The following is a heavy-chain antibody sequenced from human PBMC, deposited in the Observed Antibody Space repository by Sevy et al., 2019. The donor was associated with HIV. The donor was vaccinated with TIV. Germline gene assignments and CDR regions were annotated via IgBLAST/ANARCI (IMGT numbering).Heavy chain of an antibody. CDR1: GYTLTDLA. V-gene: IGHV1-24*01. D-gene: IGHD4-17*01. J-gene: IGHJ4*02. CDR3: ATDLWFYYGDFRGF. CDR2: FDPEDDET. Sequence: ASVKVSCKVSGYTLTDLAMHWVRQAPGKGLEWMGGFDPEDDETIYAQRFQGRVTITEDTSTDTAYMELTSLRSEDTAVYYCATDLWFYYGDFRGFWGQGTLVTVSS.